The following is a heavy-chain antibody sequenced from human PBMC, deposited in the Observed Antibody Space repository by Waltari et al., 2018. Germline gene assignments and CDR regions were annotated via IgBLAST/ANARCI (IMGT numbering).Heavy chain of an antibody. J-gene: IGHJ4*02. D-gene: IGHD6-19*01. Sequence: EVQLVESGGGLVKPGGSLRLSCAASGFTFSSYSMNCVRQAPGKGLEWVSSISSSSSYIYYADSVKGRFTISRDNAKNSLYLQMNSLRAEDTAVYYCARVRWERYSSGWYDYWGQGTLVTVSS. CDR1: GFTFSSYS. V-gene: IGHV3-21*01. CDR2: ISSSSSYI. CDR3: ARVRWERYSSGWYDY.